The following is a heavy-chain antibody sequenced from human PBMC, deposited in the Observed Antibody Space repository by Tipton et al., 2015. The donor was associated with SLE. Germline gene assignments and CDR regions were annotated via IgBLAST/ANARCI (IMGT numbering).Heavy chain of an antibody. CDR1: GGSFSGYY. CDR2: INPSGNT. CDR3: ARGYRYFDWLSSYYFDY. D-gene: IGHD3-9*01. J-gene: IGHJ4*02. V-gene: IGHV4-34*01. Sequence: TLSLTCAVYGGSFSGYYWSWIRQPPGKGLEWIGEINPSGNTNYNPSLKSRVTISVDTSKNQFSLKLNSVTAADTAVYYCARGYRYFDWLSSYYFDYWGQGTLVTVSS.